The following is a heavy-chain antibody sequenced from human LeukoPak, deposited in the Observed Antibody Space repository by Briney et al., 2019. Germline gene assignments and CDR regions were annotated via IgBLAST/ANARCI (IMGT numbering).Heavy chain of an antibody. J-gene: IGHJ4*02. V-gene: IGHV1-3*04. CDR1: EYSLTQYP. Sequence: GASVKVSCKTSEYSLTQYPIHWVRQAPGQRLEWMGWINTVSGNTRYSQNFQGRVTITGDTSASTAYMELSYLKSEDTAIYYCANWAGAPADYFSGPLDYWGQGTLVTVSS. CDR3: ANWAGAPADYFSGPLDY. D-gene: IGHD3-3*01. CDR2: INTVSGNT.